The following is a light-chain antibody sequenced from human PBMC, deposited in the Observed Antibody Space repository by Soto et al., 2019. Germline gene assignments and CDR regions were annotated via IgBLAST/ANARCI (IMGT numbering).Light chain of an antibody. CDR3: QQYGPSQT. J-gene: IGKJ4*01. Sequence: EIVLTQSPGTLSLSPGERATLSCRASQSVSSSYLAWYQQRPGQAPRLLIYSASSRATGIPDRFSGSGSGTDFTLTISRLEPEDFAVYFCQQYGPSQTFGGGTKVEIK. CDR1: QSVSSSY. V-gene: IGKV3-20*01. CDR2: SAS.